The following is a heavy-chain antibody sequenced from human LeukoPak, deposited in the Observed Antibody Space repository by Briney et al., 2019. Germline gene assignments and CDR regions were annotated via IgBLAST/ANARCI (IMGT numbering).Heavy chain of an antibody. CDR3: AEGGGRGSGSYYIDYYYGMDV. CDR1: GGSFSGYY. V-gene: IGHV4-34*01. D-gene: IGHD3-10*01. CDR2: INHSGST. Sequence: SETLSLTCAVYGGSFSGYYWSWIRQPPGKGLEWIGEINHSGSTNYNPSLKSRATISVDTSKNQFSLKLSSVTAADTAVYYCAEGGGRGSGSYYIDYYYGMDVWGQGTTVTVSS. J-gene: IGHJ6*02.